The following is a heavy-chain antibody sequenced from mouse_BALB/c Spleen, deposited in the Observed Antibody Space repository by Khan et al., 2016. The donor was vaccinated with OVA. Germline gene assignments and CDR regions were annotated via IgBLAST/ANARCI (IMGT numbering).Heavy chain of an antibody. J-gene: IGHJ4*01. D-gene: IGHD2-12*01. CDR3: TRRISYFALCY. CDR2: INTYTGEP. V-gene: IGHV9-3-1*01. CDR1: GYTFTNYG. Sequence: QIQLVQSGPELKKPGETVKISCKASGYTFTNYGMNWVKQAPGKGLKWMGWINTYTGEPTYADDFKGRFAFSLETSASTAYLQINNLKNEDTATYCWTRRISYFALCYWGQGTSVTVSS.